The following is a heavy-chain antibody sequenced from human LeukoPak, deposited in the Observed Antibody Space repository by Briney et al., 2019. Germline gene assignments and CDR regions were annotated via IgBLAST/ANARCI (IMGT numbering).Heavy chain of an antibody. V-gene: IGHV4-31*03. D-gene: IGHD3-22*01. CDR3: ARDSSGYSRFDP. CDR1: GGSISSGGYY. Sequence: SETLSLTCTVSGGSISSGGYYWSWIRQHPGKGLEWIGYIYCSGSTYYNPSLKSRVTISVDTSKNQFSVKLSSVTAADTAVYYCARDSSGYSRFDPWGQGTLVTVSS. CDR2: IYCSGST. J-gene: IGHJ5*02.